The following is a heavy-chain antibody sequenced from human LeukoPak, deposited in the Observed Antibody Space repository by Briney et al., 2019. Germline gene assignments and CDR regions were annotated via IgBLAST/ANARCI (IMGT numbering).Heavy chain of an antibody. Sequence: GGSLRLSCAASGFTFSSYSMSWVRQAPGKGLEWLANINQDGSERYYVDSVKGRFTISRDNAKNSLYLQMNSLRAQDTAIYYCARDTAGVDYWGQGTLVTVSP. V-gene: IGHV3-7*03. CDR2: INQDGSER. J-gene: IGHJ4*02. CDR1: GFTFSSYS. CDR3: ARDTAGVDY. D-gene: IGHD1-26*01.